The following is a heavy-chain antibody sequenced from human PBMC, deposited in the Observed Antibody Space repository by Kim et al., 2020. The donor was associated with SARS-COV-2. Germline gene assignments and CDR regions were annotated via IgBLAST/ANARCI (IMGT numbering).Heavy chain of an antibody. Sequence: YYADSVTDRFTISRDNSKNTLYLQLYSLRAEDAAVYYCARDRSGWYYFDYWGQGTLVTVSS. CDR3: ARDRSGWYYFDY. D-gene: IGHD6-19*01. V-gene: IGHV3-23*01. J-gene: IGHJ4*02.